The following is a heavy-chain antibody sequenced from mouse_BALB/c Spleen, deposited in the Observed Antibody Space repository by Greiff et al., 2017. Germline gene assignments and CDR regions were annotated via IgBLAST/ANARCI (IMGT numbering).Heavy chain of an antibody. CDR2: ISSGGSYT. Sequence: EVQLVESGGGLVKPGGSLKLSCAASGFTFSSYAMSWVRQTPEKRLEWVATISSGGSYTYYPDSVKGRFTISRDNAKNTLYLQMSSLRSEDTAMYYCARRGLGGFAYWGQGTLVTVSA. CDR1: GFTFSSYA. V-gene: IGHV5-9-3*01. CDR3: ARRGLGGFAY. J-gene: IGHJ3*01. D-gene: IGHD3-1*01.